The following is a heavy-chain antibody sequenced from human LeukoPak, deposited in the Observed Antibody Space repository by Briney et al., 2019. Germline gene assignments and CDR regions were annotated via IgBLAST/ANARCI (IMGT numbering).Heavy chain of an antibody. CDR2: VYYSGST. V-gene: IGHV4-59*01. CDR3: ARGLRGDSNSWYWFDP. D-gene: IGHD6-13*01. Sequence: PSETLSLTYTISGGSISTYYWGWIRLPPGKGLEWIGYVYYSGSTNYNPSLKSRVTISVDNSKNQFSLKLNSVTAADTAVYYCARGLRGDSNSWYWFDPWGQGTLVTVSS. CDR1: GGSISTYY. J-gene: IGHJ5*02.